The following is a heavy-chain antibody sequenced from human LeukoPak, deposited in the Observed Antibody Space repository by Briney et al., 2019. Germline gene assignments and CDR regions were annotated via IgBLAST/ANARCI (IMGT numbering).Heavy chain of an antibody. CDR2: ISSSSSYI. CDR1: GFTFSSYS. J-gene: IGHJ3*02. V-gene: IGHV3-21*01. Sequence: AGGSLRLSCAASGFTFSSYSMNWVRQAPGKGLEWVSSISSSSSYIYYADSVKGRFTISRDNAKNSLYLQMNSLRAEDTAVYYWARAGNYYETVDAFDIWGQGQWSPSLQ. D-gene: IGHD3-22*01. CDR3: ARAGNYYETVDAFDI.